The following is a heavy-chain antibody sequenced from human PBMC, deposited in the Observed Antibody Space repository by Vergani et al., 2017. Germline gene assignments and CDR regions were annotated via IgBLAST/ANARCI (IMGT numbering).Heavy chain of an antibody. CDR2: ISGSGGST. J-gene: IGHJ6*02. CDR3: AKSNPRNSGYDYLDYYHAMDV. Sequence: EVQLLESGGDLVQPGGSLRLSCAASGFTFNHYAMNWVRQAPGKGLESVSGISGSGGSTYYAGSVKGRFTISRDSSKNTLYLQMNSLSAGDTAVYYCAKSNPRNSGYDYLDYYHAMDVWGQGTTVTVSS. CDR1: GFTFNHYA. D-gene: IGHD5-12*01. V-gene: IGHV3-23*01.